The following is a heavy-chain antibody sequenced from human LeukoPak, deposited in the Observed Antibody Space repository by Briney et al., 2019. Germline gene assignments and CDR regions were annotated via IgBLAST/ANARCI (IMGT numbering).Heavy chain of an antibody. V-gene: IGHV1-69*01. CDR2: IIPIFGTA. CDR1: GGTFSSYA. CDR3: ARDTTPGSYYSR. J-gene: IGHJ4*02. Sequence: ASVKLSCKASGGTFSSYAISWVRQPPGQGLEWMGGIIPIFGTANYAQKFQGRVTITADESTNTAYMELSSLRSEDTAVYYCARDTTPGSYYSRWGQGTLVTVSS. D-gene: IGHD1-26*01.